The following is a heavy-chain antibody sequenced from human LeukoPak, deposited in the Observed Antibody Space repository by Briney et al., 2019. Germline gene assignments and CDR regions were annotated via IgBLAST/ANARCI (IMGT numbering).Heavy chain of an antibody. V-gene: IGHV1-8*01. CDR3: ARGPYSNYGMDV. D-gene: IGHD4-11*01. J-gene: IGHJ6*02. CDR2: MNPNSGNT. CDR1: GYTFTSYD. Sequence: GASVKVSCKASGYTFTSYDINWVRQATGQGLEWMGWMNPNSGNTGYAQKFQGRVTMTRNTSISTAYMELSSLRSEDTAVCYCARGPYSNYGMDVWGQGTTVTVSS.